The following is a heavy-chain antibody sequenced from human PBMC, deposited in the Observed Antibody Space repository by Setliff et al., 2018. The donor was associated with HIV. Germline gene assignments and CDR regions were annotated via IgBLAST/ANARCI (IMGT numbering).Heavy chain of an antibody. J-gene: IGHJ6*02. Sequence: ASVKVSCKASGYAFTGYYMHWVRQAPGQGLEWMGWINPHSGDTNYAQKFQDRVTMTRDASVNIAYMQLSRLRSDDTAVYYCARAPTLFGVEYYYYFGMDVWGQGTTGTVS. CDR2: INPHSGDT. CDR3: ARAPTLFGVEYYYYFGMDV. CDR1: GYAFTGYY. V-gene: IGHV1-2*02. D-gene: IGHD3-3*01.